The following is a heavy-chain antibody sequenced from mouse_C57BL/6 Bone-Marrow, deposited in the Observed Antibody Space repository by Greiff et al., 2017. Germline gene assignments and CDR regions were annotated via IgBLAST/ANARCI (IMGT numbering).Heavy chain of an antibody. D-gene: IGHD1-1*01. J-gene: IGHJ4*01. V-gene: IGHV2-9-1*01. Sequence: VQLQESGPGLVAPSQSLSITCTVSGFSLTSYAISWVRQPPGKGLEWLGVIWTGGGTNYNSAFKSRLSISTDNSKSLVFLKMDSLHTDDTARYYCAREGGDYSYAMDYWGQGTSVTVAS. CDR1: GFSLTSYA. CDR2: IWTGGGT. CDR3: AREGGDYSYAMDY.